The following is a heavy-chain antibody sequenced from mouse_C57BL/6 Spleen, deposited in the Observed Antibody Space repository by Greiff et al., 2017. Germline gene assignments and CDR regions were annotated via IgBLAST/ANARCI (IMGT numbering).Heavy chain of an antibody. CDR3: ARDGYDQEFAY. D-gene: IGHD2-2*01. CDR2: ISSGSSTI. J-gene: IGHJ3*01. Sequence: DVHLVESGGGLVKPGGSLKLSCAASGFTFSDYGMHWVRQAPEKGLEWVAYISSGSSTIYYADTVKGRFTITRDNAKNTLFLQMTSLRSEDTAMYYCARDGYDQEFAYWGQGTLVTVSA. CDR1: GFTFSDYG. V-gene: IGHV5-17*01.